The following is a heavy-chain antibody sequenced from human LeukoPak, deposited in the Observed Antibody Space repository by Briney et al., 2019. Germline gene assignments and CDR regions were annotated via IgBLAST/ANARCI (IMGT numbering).Heavy chain of an antibody. CDR1: GFTFSSYW. D-gene: IGHD3-22*01. CDR3: ARVYDSSGYYYEGFAY. V-gene: IGHV3-74*01. J-gene: IGHJ4*02. CDR2: IKRDGSSA. Sequence: PGGSLRLSCAASGFTFSSYWMHWVRQAPGKGLVWVSRIKRDGSSATYADSVKGRFTISRDNAKSTLYLQMNSLRAEDTAVYYCARVYDSSGYYYEGFAYWGQGTLVTVSS.